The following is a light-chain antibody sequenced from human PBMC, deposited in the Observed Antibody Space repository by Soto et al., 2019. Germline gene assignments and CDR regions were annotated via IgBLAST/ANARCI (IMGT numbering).Light chain of an antibody. V-gene: IGKV3-20*01. Sequence: EIVLTQSPGTLSLSPGERATLSCRASKSVSSSYLAWYQQKPGQAPRLLIYGASNRATGIPARFSGSGSGTDFTLTISSLQSEDFAVYYCQQYNNWPPLTFGGGTKVDIK. CDR2: GAS. CDR3: QQYNNWPPLT. J-gene: IGKJ4*01. CDR1: KSVSSSY.